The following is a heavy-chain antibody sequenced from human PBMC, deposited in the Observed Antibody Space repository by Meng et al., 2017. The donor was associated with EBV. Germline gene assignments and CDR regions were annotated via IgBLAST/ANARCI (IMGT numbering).Heavy chain of an antibody. CDR1: XGSIRSSSYY. D-gene: IGHD4-17*01. J-gene: IGHJ4*02. Sequence: QLQLQESGPGLVKPSXXXXLTXXVXXGSIRSSSYYWGWICQSPGKGLGWIGSIYYSGTTYYSPSLKSRVTISVDTSKSQFSLKLSSVTAADTAVYYCARHRDRQDYGDYMVFYYFDYWGQGTLVTVSS. CDR3: ARHRDRQDYGDYMVFYYFDY. V-gene: IGHV4-39*01. CDR2: IYYSGTT.